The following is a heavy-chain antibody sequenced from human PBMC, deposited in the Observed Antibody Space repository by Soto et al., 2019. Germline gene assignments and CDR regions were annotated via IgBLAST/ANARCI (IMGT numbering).Heavy chain of an antibody. Sequence: PSETLSLTCAVSGYSISSGYYWGWIRQPPGKGLEWIGSIYHSGSTYYNPSLKSRVTISVDTSKNQFSLKLSSVTAADTAVYYCARDCTSTTCYLSYYGMDVWGQGPTVTVSS. D-gene: IGHD2-2*01. CDR3: ARDCTSTTCYLSYYGMDV. J-gene: IGHJ6*02. CDR2: IYHSGST. V-gene: IGHV4-38-2*01. CDR1: GYSISSGYY.